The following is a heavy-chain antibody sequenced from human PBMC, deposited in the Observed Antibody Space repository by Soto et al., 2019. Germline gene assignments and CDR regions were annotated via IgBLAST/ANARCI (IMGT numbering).Heavy chain of an antibody. CDR1: GYSFTSYW. D-gene: IGHD1-26*01. CDR3: ARFSGSLHYYYYYAMDV. J-gene: IGHJ6*02. CDR2: IYPDDSDT. V-gene: IGHV5-51*01. Sequence: GESLKISCKGSGYSFTSYWIGWVRQVPGKGLEWMGIIYPDDSDTRYSPSFQGLVTISADRSISTAYLQWSSLRASDTAMYYCARFSGSLHYYYYYAMDVWGQGTTVTVSS.